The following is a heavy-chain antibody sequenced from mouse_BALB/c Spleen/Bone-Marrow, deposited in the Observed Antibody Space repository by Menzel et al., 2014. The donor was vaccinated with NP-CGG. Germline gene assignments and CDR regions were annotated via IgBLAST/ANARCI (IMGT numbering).Heavy chain of an antibody. V-gene: IGHV1-69*01. CDR3: ARGDWDDAY. D-gene: IGHD4-1*01. CDR2: IDTSDSYT. Sequence: QVQLQQSGAELVMPGASVKMSCKASGYTFTDYWMHWVKQRPGQGLEWIGAIDTSDSYTSYNQKFKGKATLTVDESSSTAYMQLSSLTSVDSAVYYCARGDWDDAYWGQGTLVTVSA. CDR1: GYTFTDYW. J-gene: IGHJ3*01.